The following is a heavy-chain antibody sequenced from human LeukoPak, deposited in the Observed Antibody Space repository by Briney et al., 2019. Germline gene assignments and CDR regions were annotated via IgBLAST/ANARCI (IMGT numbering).Heavy chain of an antibody. Sequence: PSETLSLTCTVSGGSISRTSYYWDWIRQPPGKGLEWIGNVFDSGSTHYNPSLKSRVTISVDTSKNQFSLRLSSVTAADTAVYYCARRHYGSGGSGAFDIWGQGTMVTVSS. CDR1: GGSISRTSYY. D-gene: IGHD3-10*01. CDR3: ARRHYGSGGSGAFDI. V-gene: IGHV4-39*01. J-gene: IGHJ3*02. CDR2: VFDSGST.